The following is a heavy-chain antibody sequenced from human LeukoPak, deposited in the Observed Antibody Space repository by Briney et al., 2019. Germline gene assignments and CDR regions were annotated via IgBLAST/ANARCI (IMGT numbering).Heavy chain of an antibody. Sequence: GASVKVSCKASGYTFTSYAMNWVRQAPGQGLEWMGWINTNTGNPTYAQGFTGRVVFSLDTSVSTAYLQISSLKAEDTAVYYFAREDVITIFGVVMTKDAFDIWGQGTMVTVSS. CDR1: GYTFTSYA. V-gene: IGHV7-4-1*02. D-gene: IGHD3-3*01. CDR3: AREDVITIFGVVMTKDAFDI. J-gene: IGHJ3*02. CDR2: INTNTGNP.